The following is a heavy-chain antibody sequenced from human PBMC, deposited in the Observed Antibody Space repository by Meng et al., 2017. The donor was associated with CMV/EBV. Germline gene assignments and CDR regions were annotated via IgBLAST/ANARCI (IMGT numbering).Heavy chain of an antibody. J-gene: IGHJ4*02. CDR1: GFTFSSYS. V-gene: IGHV3-21*01. CDR3: ARELPNSLADY. CDR2: ISSSSSYI. D-gene: IGHD4-23*01. Sequence: GESLKISCAASGFTFSSYSMNWVRLAPGQGLEWVSSISSSSSYIYYADSVKGRFTISRDNAKNTLYLQMNSLRAEDTAVYYCARELPNSLADYWGQGTLVTVSS.